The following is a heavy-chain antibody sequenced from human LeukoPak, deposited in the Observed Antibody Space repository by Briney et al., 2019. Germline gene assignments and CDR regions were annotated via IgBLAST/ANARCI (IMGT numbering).Heavy chain of an antibody. CDR3: ARERGVGDSAFDY. J-gene: IGHJ4*02. CDR2: INPSGDST. Sequence: ASVKVSCKASGYTFITYYMHWVRQAPGQGLEWMGIINPSGDSTSYAQKFQGRVTMTRDTSTSTVYMELSRLTSDDTAVYYCARERGVGDSAFDYWGQGSLVTVSS. V-gene: IGHV1-46*01. CDR1: GYTFITYY. D-gene: IGHD2-8*01.